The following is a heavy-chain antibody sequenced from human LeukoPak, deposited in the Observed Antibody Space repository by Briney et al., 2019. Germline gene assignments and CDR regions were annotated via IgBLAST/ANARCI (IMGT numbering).Heavy chain of an antibody. Sequence: GGSLRLSCAASGFTFSSYAMHWVRQAPGKGLEWVAVISYDGSNKYYADSVKGRFTISRDNSKNTLYLQMNSLRAEDTAVYYCAREDVAVAVPFDYWGQGTLVTVSS. J-gene: IGHJ4*02. V-gene: IGHV3-30*04. D-gene: IGHD6-19*01. CDR1: GFTFSSYA. CDR3: AREDVAVAVPFDY. CDR2: ISYDGSNK.